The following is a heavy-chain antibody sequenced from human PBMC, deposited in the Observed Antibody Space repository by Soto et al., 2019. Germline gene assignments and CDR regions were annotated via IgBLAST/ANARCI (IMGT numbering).Heavy chain of an antibody. CDR3: ARTTWELGVRFDY. J-gene: IGHJ4*02. CDR1: GFPFSDFY. V-gene: IGHV3-11*01. Sequence: GGSLRLSCAASGFPFSDFYMTWIRRAPGRGLQCLSYISGRGGTIYYADSVKGRFTISRDNAKNSLDLQMDGLRGDDTGVYYCARTTWELGVRFDYWGQGALVTVSS. D-gene: IGHD1-26*01. CDR2: ISGRGGTI.